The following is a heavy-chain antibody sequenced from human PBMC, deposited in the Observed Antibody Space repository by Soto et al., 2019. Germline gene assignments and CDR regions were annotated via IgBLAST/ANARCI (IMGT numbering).Heavy chain of an antibody. D-gene: IGHD6-19*01. CDR2: TYHSGTT. V-gene: IGHV4-4*02. J-gene: IGHJ4*02. CDR1: GGSVSSGNW. Sequence: QVQLQESGPGLVKPSGTLSLTCAVSGGSVSSGNWWSWVRQPPGKGLEWIGETYHSGTTNYNPSLKSRATTSLDKSKNQIPLNLRSVTAADTAVYYCARHVAVPGTRGFAYWGQGTLVTVSS. CDR3: ARHVAVPGTRGFAY.